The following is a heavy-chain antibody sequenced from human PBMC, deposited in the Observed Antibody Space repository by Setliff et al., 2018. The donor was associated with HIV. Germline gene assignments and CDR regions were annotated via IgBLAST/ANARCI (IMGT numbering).Heavy chain of an antibody. D-gene: IGHD3-22*01. CDR3: ARDRYSGYYLT. CDR2: ISVSGRST. V-gene: IGHV3-23*01. J-gene: IGHJ4*02. Sequence: PGGSLRLSCAASGFTFSSYAMSWVRQAPGKGLEWVSVISVSGRSTYYADSVKGRFTISRDNGKNLLYLQMNSLRAEDTATYYCARDRYSGYYLTWGRGTLVTVSS. CDR1: GFTFSSYA.